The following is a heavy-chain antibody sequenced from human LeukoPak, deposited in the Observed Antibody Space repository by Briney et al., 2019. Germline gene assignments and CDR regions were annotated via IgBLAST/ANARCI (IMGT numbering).Heavy chain of an antibody. J-gene: IGHJ5*02. V-gene: IGHV4-34*01. CDR1: GGSFSGYY. CDR2: INHSGST. Sequence: SETLSLTCAVYGGSFSGYYWSWIRQPPGKGLEWIGEINHSGSTNYNPSLKSRVTISVDTSKNQFSLKLSSVTAADTAVYYCARFGPYYYGSGSSTHKNWFDPWGQGTLVTASS. D-gene: IGHD3-10*01. CDR3: ARFGPYYYGSGSSTHKNWFDP.